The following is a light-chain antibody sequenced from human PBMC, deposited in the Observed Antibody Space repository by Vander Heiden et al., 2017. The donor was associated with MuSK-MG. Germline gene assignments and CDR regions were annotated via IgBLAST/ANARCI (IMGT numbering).Light chain of an antibody. V-gene: IGKV1-39*01. J-gene: IGKJ5*01. CDR1: QSISSY. CDR3: HQSYSTPTT. CDR2: AAS. Sequence: DLQITQSPSSLSASVGDRVTITCRASQSISSYLNWYQQKPGKAPKLLIYAASSLQSGVPSTFSGSGSGTDFTLTISSLQPEDFATYYCHQSYSTPTTFGPGTRLEIK.